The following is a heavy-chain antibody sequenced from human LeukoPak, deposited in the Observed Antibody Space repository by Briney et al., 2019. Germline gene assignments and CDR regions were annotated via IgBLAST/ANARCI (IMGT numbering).Heavy chain of an antibody. V-gene: IGHV4-34*01. CDR1: GGSFSGYY. D-gene: IGHD6-13*01. Sequence: SETLSLTCAVYGGSFSGYYWSWIRQPPGKGLEWIGEINHSGSTNYNPSLKSRVTISVDTSKNQFSPKLSSVTAADTAVYYCARWSGSWYFDYWGQGTLVTVSS. CDR3: ARWSGSWYFDY. CDR2: INHSGST. J-gene: IGHJ4*02.